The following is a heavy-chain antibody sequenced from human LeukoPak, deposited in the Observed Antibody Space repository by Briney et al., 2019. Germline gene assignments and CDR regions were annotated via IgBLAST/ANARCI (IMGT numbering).Heavy chain of an antibody. D-gene: IGHD6-13*01. CDR1: GYTFTSYY. J-gene: IGHJ4*02. CDR2: INPSGGST. V-gene: IGHV1-46*01. CDR3: ARDTAAAGPFDY. Sequence: ASVKVSCKASGYTFTSYYMHWVRQAPGQGLEWMGIINPSGGSTSYAQEFQGRVTMTRDTSTSTVYMELSSLRSEDTAVYYCARDTAAAGPFDYWGQGTLVTGSS.